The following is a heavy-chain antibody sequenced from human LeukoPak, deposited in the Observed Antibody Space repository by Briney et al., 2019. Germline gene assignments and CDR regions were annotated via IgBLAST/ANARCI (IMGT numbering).Heavy chain of an antibody. D-gene: IGHD2-15*01. CDR2: INSDGSST. J-gene: IGHJ4*02. Sequence: GGSLRLSCAASGFTFSSYWMHWVRQAPGKGLVWVSRINSDGSSTSYADSVKGRFTISRDNAKNTLYLQTNSLRAEDTAVYYCARNVLPVYFDYWGQGTLVTVSS. V-gene: IGHV3-74*01. CDR1: GFTFSSYW. CDR3: ARNVLPVYFDY.